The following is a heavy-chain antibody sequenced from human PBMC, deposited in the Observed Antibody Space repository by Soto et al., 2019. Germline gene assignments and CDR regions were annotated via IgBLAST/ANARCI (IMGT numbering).Heavy chain of an antibody. CDR3: ARGADSSGYLDYFDY. CDR2: ISSRYI. Sequence: KTGGSLRLSCAASGFTFSTYSMNWVRQAPGKGLEWVSSISSRYIYYADSVKGRFTLSRDNANKSLYLQMNSLRGEDTAVYYCARGADSSGYLDYFDYWGQGMLVTVSS. CDR1: GFTFSTYS. J-gene: IGHJ4*02. V-gene: IGHV3-21*01. D-gene: IGHD3-22*01.